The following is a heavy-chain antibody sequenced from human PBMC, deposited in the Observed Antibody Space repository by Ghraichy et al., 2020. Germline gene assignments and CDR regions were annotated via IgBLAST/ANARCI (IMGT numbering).Heavy chain of an antibody. Sequence: ASVKVSCKASGYTFTSYDINWVRQATGQGLEWMGWMNPNSGNTGYAQKFQGRVTMTRNTSISAAYMELSSLRSEDTAVYYCARDAGYCSGGSCSRGSFDYWGQGTLVTVSS. CDR3: ARDAGYCSGGSCSRGSFDY. J-gene: IGHJ4*02. CDR1: GYTFTSYD. CDR2: MNPNSGNT. V-gene: IGHV1-8*01. D-gene: IGHD2-15*01.